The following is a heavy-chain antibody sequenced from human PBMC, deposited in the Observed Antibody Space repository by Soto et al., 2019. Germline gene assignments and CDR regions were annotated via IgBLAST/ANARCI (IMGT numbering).Heavy chain of an antibody. CDR3: ARSPLTTVTNYYYYMDV. Sequence: ASVKVSCKASGYTFTSYDINWVRQATGQGLEWMGWMNPNSGNTGYAQKFQGRVTMTRNTSISTAYMELSSLRSEDTAVYYCARSPLTTVTNYYYYMDVWGKGTTVTVSS. V-gene: IGHV1-8*01. J-gene: IGHJ6*03. CDR1: GYTFTSYD. D-gene: IGHD4-17*01. CDR2: MNPNSGNT.